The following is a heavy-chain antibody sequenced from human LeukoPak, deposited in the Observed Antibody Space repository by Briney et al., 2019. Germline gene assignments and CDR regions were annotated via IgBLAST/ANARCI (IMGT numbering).Heavy chain of an antibody. Sequence: PSETLSLTCTVSGVSISSYSWTWVRQPPGKALEWIGYIYTSGTTYYNPSLKSRVTISVDTSKNQFSLKLTSVTAADAAVYYCARPGSSTPGAFDIWGQGTMVTVSS. CDR3: ARPGSSTPGAFDI. V-gene: IGHV4-4*09. CDR1: GVSISSYS. D-gene: IGHD2-2*01. CDR2: IYTSGTT. J-gene: IGHJ3*02.